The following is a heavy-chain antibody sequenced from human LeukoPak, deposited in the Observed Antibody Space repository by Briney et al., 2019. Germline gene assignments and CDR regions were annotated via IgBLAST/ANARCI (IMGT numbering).Heavy chain of an antibody. Sequence: SETLSLTCTVSGGSINTYYWSWIRRPAGKGLEWIGRIYSSGSTNYNPSLKSRITMSVDMSKNQFSLRLSSVTAADTAVYYCARVRYYYDGSGNNAYYFDLWGQGTLVTVS. J-gene: IGHJ4*02. CDR2: IYSSGST. CDR1: GGSINTYY. CDR3: ARVRYYYDGSGNNAYYFDL. D-gene: IGHD3-22*01. V-gene: IGHV4-4*07.